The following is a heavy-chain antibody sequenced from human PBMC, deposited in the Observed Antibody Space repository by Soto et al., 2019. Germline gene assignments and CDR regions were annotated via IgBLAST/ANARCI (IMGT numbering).Heavy chain of an antibody. CDR3: ARAKPTEISGWRYYFDY. CDR1: GFTFSSYG. D-gene: IGHD6-19*01. Sequence: QVQLVESGGGVVQPGRSLRLSCAASGFTFSSYGMHWVRQAPGKGLEWVAVIWYDGSNKYYADSVKGRFTISRDNSKNTLYLQMNSLRAEDTAVYYCARAKPTEISGWRYYFDYWGQGTLVTVSS. J-gene: IGHJ4*02. V-gene: IGHV3-33*01. CDR2: IWYDGSNK.